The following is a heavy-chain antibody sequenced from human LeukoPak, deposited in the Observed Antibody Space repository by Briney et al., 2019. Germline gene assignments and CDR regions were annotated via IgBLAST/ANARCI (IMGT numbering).Heavy chain of an antibody. J-gene: IGHJ4*02. D-gene: IGHD3-3*01. CDR3: ARGLFELEWLLAD. CDR1: GYTFTSYG. CDR2: ISAYNGNT. Sequence: GASVKVSCKASGYTFTSYGISWVRQAPGQGLEWMGWISAYNGNTNYAQKFQGRVTITADESTSTAYMELSSLRSEDTAVYYCARGLFELEWLLADWGQGTLVTVSS. V-gene: IGHV1-18*01.